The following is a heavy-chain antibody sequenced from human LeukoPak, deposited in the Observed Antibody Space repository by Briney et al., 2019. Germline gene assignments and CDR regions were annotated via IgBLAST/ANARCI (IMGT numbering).Heavy chain of an antibody. Sequence: ASVKVSCKPSGYTFTSYDFNWVRPATGQRPEWMGWMSPNSGDTGYAQKFQDRVTMTRNTSISTAYMELSSLRSDDTAVYYCARGPPNWGYDYWGPGTLVTVSS. CDR2: MSPNSGDT. CDR3: ARGPPNWGYDY. J-gene: IGHJ4*02. CDR1: GYTFTSYD. D-gene: IGHD7-27*01. V-gene: IGHV1-8*01.